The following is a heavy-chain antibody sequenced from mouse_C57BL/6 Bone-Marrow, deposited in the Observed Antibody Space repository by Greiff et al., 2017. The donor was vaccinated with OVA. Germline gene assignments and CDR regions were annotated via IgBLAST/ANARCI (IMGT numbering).Heavy chain of an antibody. V-gene: IGHV8-8*01. Sequence: QVTLKVSGPGLLQPSQTLSLTCSFSGFSLSTFGMGVGWIRQPSGKGLEWLAHIWWDDDKYYHPALKSRLTISKDPYNNQVFLTIANVDTSDTATYYCALMAIYYCDRRYFDVWGTGTTVTVSS. CDR2: IWWDDDK. J-gene: IGHJ1*03. D-gene: IGHD1-1*01. CDR3: ALMAIYYCDRRYFDV. CDR1: GFSLSTFGMG.